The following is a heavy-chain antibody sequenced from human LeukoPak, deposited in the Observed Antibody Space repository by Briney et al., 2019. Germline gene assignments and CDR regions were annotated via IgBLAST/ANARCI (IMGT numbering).Heavy chain of an antibody. J-gene: IGHJ4*02. CDR2: IRYDGSNK. D-gene: IGHD6-13*01. V-gene: IGHV3-30*02. Sequence: PGGSLRLSCAASGFTFSSYEMNWVRQAPGKGLEWVAFIRYDGSNKYYADSVKGRFTISRDNSKNTLYLQMNSLRAEDTAVYYCAKDPRRYSRTGGYFDYWGQGTLVTVSS. CDR3: AKDPRRYSRTGGYFDY. CDR1: GFTFSSYE.